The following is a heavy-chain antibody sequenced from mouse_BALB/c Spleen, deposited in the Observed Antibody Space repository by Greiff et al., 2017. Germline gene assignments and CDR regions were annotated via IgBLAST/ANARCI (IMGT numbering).Heavy chain of an antibody. CDR2: ISSGGSYT. CDR1: GFTFSSYG. CDR3: ARQGTGTREFAY. J-gene: IGHJ3*01. Sequence: DVQLVESGGDLVKPGGSLKLSCAASGFTFSSYGMSWVRQTPDKRLEWVATISSGGSYTYYPDSVKGRFTISRDNAKNTLYLQMSSLKSEDTAMYYCARQGTGTREFAYWGQGTLVTVSA. D-gene: IGHD4-1*01. V-gene: IGHV5-6*01.